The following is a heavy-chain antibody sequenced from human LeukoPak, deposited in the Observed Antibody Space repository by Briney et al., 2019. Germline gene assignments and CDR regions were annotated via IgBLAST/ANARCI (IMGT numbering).Heavy chain of an antibody. D-gene: IGHD6-13*01. V-gene: IGHV3-23*01. Sequence: GGSLRLSCAASGFSFSNYAMTWVRQAPGKGLEWVSVISGSGGSTFYADSVKGRFTISRDNSKNTLYLQMNSLRAEDTAVYYCARNGYSSSWYRNWGQGTLVTVSS. J-gene: IGHJ4*02. CDR2: ISGSGGST. CDR1: GFSFSNYA. CDR3: ARNGYSSSWYRN.